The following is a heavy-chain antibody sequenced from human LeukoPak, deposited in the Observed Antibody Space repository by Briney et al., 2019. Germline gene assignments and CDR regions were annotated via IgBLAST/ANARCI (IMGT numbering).Heavy chain of an antibody. V-gene: IGHV4-59*01. CDR1: GGSISSYY. CDR2: IYYSGST. D-gene: IGHD2-2*01. CDR3: ARGGDYCSSTSCYPMNLDY. Sequence: SETLSLTCTVSGGSISSYYWSWIRQPPGKGLVWIGYIYYSGSTNYNPSLKSRVTISVDTSKNQFSLKLSSVTAADTAVYYCARGGDYCSSTSCYPMNLDYWGQGTLVTVSS. J-gene: IGHJ4*02.